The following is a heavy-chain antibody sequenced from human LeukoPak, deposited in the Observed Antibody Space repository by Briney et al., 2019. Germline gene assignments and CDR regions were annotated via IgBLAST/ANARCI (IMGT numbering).Heavy chain of an antibody. CDR1: GFTFSNYA. D-gene: IGHD3-3*01. J-gene: IGHJ3*02. CDR3: AKGGIGKGVGAFDI. V-gene: IGHV3-23*01. CDR2: ISGSGDNT. Sequence: GGSLRLSWDAAGFTFSNYAMSWVRQAPGKGLEWVSAISGSGDNTYYADSVKGRFTISRDNSKNTVYLQLNSLRAEDTAVYYCAKGGIGKGVGAFDIWGQGTMVTVSS.